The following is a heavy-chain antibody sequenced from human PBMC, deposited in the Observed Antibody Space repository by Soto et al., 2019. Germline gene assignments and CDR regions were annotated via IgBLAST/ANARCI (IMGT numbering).Heavy chain of an antibody. CDR2: ISWDGGST. J-gene: IGHJ6*02. CDR1: GFTFDDYT. V-gene: IGHV3-43*01. Sequence: PGGSLRLSCAASGFTFDDYTMHWVRQAPGKGLEWVSLISWDGGSTYYADSVKGRFTISRDNSKNSLYLQMNSLRTEDTALYYCAKGPKAHYYGMDVWGQGTTVTVSS. CDR3: AKGPKAHYYGMDV.